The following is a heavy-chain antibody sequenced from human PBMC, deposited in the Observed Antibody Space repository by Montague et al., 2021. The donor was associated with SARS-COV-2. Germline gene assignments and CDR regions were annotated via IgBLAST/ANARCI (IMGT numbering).Heavy chain of an antibody. CDR1: GFSLTTRGVG. CDR3: AHKLYGINRRWFDP. J-gene: IGHJ5*02. Sequence: PALVKPTQTLTLTCTFSGFSLTTRGVGVGWIRQPPGKALEWLARIYWDDAKHYSPSLKSRLTITKDTSKNQVVLTMTNMDPVDTATYYCAHKLYGINRRWFDPWGQGTLVTVSS. CDR2: IYWDDAK. D-gene: IGHD1-14*01. V-gene: IGHV2-5*02.